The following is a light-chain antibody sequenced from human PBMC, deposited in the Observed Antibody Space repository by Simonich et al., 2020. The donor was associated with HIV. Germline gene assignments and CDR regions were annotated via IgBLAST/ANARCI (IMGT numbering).Light chain of an antibody. J-gene: IGKJ5*01. Sequence: DIQLTQSPSFLSASVGDRVTITCRASQGIASYLAWYQQKPGKAPKLLIYRASTLQSGVPSRFSGSGSGTEFTLTISSLQPDDFATYYCQHYNSFPVTFGQGTRLEIK. V-gene: IGKV1-9*01. CDR2: RAS. CDR1: QGIASY. CDR3: QHYNSFPVT.